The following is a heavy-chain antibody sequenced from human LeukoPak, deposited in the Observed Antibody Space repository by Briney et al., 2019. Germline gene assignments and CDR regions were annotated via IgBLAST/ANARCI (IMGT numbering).Heavy chain of an antibody. Sequence: SETLSLTCTVSGGSISSYYWSWIRQPPGKGLEWIGYIYYSGSTNYNPSLKSRVTISVDTSKSQFSLKLSSVTAAGTAVYYCARGVSGYDRISGAFDIWGQGTMVTVSS. J-gene: IGHJ3*02. CDR3: ARGVSGYDRISGAFDI. D-gene: IGHD5-12*01. CDR1: GGSISSYY. V-gene: IGHV4-59*01. CDR2: IYYSGST.